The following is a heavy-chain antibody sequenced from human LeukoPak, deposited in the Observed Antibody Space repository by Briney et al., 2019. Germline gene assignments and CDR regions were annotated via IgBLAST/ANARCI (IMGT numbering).Heavy chain of an antibody. CDR3: ARAGYSSSSPPGAFDI. J-gene: IGHJ3*02. CDR2: IIPIFGTA. V-gene: IGHV1-69*05. D-gene: IGHD6-6*01. CDR1: GGTFSSYA. Sequence: SVKVSCKASGGTFSSYAISWVQQAPGQGLEWMGGIIPIFGTANYAQKFQGRVTITTDESTSTAYMELSSLRSEDTAVYYCARAGYSSSSPPGAFDIWGQGTMVTVSS.